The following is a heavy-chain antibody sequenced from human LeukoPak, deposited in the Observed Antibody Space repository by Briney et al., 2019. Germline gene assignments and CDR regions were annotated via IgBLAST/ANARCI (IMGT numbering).Heavy chain of an antibody. D-gene: IGHD6-13*01. Sequence: GGSLRLSCAASGFTFSNYAMSWVRQAPGKGLEWVSAISGGSAKTYYADSVKGRFTISRENSKNTLYLQMNSPRAEDTAVYYCAKSLAAAGNYWGQGTLVTVSS. J-gene: IGHJ4*02. CDR2: ISGGSAKT. V-gene: IGHV3-23*01. CDR3: AKSLAAAGNY. CDR1: GFTFSNYA.